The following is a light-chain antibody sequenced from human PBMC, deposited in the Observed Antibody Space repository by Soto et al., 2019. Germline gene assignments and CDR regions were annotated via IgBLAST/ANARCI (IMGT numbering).Light chain of an antibody. CDR1: QTISSW. J-gene: IGKJ1*01. CDR3: QQYDKWPRT. CDR2: KAS. Sequence: DIQMTQSPSTLSGSVGDRVTITCRASQTISSWLAWYQQKPGKAPKLLIYKASTLKSGVPSRFSGSGSGTEFTLTISSLQSDDLAVYYCQQYDKWPRTFGQGTKVEIK. V-gene: IGKV1-5*03.